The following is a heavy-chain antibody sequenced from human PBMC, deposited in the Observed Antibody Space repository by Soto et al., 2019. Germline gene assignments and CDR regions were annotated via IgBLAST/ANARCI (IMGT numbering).Heavy chain of an antibody. D-gene: IGHD1-1*01. CDR1: GGSISDHY. CDR2: GLRHEFV. CDR3: VVRPAPRSRLF. V-gene: IGHV4-59*11. Sequence: SETLSLTCTVSGGSISDHYLSWTRQPPGKGLEWIGYGLRHEFVGTNPSLTSRVTISVDTSKKQFSLRLNSVTAADTAVYYCVVRPAPRSRLFWGQRTLVLGSS. J-gene: IGHJ4*01.